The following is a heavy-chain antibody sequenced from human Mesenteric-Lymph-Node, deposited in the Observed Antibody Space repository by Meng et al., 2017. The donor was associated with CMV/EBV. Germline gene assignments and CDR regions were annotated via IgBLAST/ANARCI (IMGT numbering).Heavy chain of an antibody. CDR3: ARIRPLYCDSTGCYRDY. J-gene: IGHJ4*02. Sequence: GESLKISCAASGFTFSSYWMHWVRQAPGKGLVWVSGINSDGSSTTYADSVKGRFTISRDNAKNTLALQMNSLRAEDTAVYYCARIRPLYCDSTGCYRDYWGQGTLVTVSS. D-gene: IGHD2-2*02. CDR1: GFTFSSYW. V-gene: IGHV3-74*01. CDR2: INSDGSST.